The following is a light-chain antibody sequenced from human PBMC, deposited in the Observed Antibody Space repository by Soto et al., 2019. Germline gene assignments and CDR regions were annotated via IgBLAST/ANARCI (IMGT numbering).Light chain of an antibody. CDR1: QRVSSY. CDR2: DGS. CDR3: QQRSNWPLT. J-gene: IGKJ4*01. V-gene: IGKV3-11*01. Sequence: IVLTQSPATLSLSPGERATLSCRASQRVSSYLAWYQQRPGQAPRLLIYDGSSRATGIPARSSGSGFGTDFTLTIASLEPEDFAVYYCQQRSNWPLTFGGGTKVEIK.